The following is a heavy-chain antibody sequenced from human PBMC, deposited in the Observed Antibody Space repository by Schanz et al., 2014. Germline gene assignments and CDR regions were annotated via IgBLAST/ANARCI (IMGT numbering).Heavy chain of an antibody. V-gene: IGHV3-11*03. CDR2: ISGSSIHK. Sequence: PGGSLRLSCAASGFTFSDYYMAWIRQAPGKGLEWVSHISGSSIHKNYADSVKGRFSISRDNLKITVYLQMNSLRAGDTAVYYCAKDGRLPYYGTGSDFDYWGQGTLVAVSS. D-gene: IGHD3-22*01. CDR3: AKDGRLPYYGTGSDFDY. J-gene: IGHJ4*02. CDR1: GFTFSDYY.